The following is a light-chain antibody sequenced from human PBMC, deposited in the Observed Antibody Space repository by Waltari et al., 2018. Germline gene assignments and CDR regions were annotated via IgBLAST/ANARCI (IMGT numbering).Light chain of an antibody. V-gene: IGLV2-14*01. J-gene: IGLJ2*01. CDR2: EVS. Sequence: QSALTQPAPVSGSPGQSITIPCPGTSSDVGGYKTVSWYQHYPGKASKLIIYEVSNRPSGVSDRFSGSKSGNTASLTISGLQAEDEADYYCNSYTDSIIFGGGTKLTVL. CDR3: NSYTDSII. CDR1: SSDVGGYKT.